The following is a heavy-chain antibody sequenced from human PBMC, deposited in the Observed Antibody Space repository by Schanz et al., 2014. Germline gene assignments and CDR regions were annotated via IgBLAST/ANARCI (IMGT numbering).Heavy chain of an antibody. J-gene: IGHJ3*02. Sequence: QVPLVQSGAEVKKPGSSVKVSCKASGGTFSSYAFSWVRQAPGQGLEWMGRIIPIVDITNYAQKFQDRVTMTADKATSTAYMELSGLRSEDTAMYYCARDRWNYEGGIFDIWGQGPMVTVSS. CDR1: GGTFSSYA. CDR3: ARDRWNYEGGIFDI. V-gene: IGHV1-69*04. D-gene: IGHD1-7*01. CDR2: IIPIVDIT.